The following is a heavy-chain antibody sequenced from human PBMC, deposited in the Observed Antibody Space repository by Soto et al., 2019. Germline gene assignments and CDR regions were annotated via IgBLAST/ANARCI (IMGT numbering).Heavy chain of an antibody. V-gene: IGHV4-59*08. Sequence: SETQPLTYTFSGGYFRYISNHCCSWIRQPPGKGLEWIGYISYSGSTSYNPSLKSRLIISVDTSQNQVSLKLASVTAADTAVYYCLTQGFGPLHGLVDVWGQGTTVTVSS. CDR1: GGYFRYISNHC. CDR2: ISYSGST. J-gene: IGHJ6*02. CDR3: LTQGFGPLHGLVDV. D-gene: IGHD3-10*01.